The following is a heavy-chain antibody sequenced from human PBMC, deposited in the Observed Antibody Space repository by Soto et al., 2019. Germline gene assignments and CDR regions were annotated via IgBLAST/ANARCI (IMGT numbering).Heavy chain of an antibody. Sequence: QVQLVESGGGVVQPGRSLRLSCAASGFTFSSYGMHWVRQAPGKGLEWVAVVSYDGSNKYYADSVKGRFTITRDNSKSTLYLQMNSLRAEDTAVYYCAKDIGSSSWYWSATLDYCGQGTLVNVSS. CDR3: AKDIGSSSWYWSATLDY. CDR1: GFTFSSYG. J-gene: IGHJ4*02. V-gene: IGHV3-30*18. CDR2: VSYDGSNK. D-gene: IGHD6-13*01.